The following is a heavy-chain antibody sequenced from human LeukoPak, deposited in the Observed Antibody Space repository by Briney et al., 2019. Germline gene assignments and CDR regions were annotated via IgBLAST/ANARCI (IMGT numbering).Heavy chain of an antibody. CDR3: AKHQSYYYDTSGYLGY. CDR2: ISGTGSST. CDR1: GFTFSNYA. Sequence: GGSLRLSCAASGFTFSNYAMSWVRQAPGKGLEWVSSISGTGSSTYYADSVKGRFTISRDNSKNTLYLQMTSLRAEDTAVYYCAKHQSYYYDTSGYLGYWGQGTLVTVSS. V-gene: IGHV3-23*01. J-gene: IGHJ4*02. D-gene: IGHD3-22*01.